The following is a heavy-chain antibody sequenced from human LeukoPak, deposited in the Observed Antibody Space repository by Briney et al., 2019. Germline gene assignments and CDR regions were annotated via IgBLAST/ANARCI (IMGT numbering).Heavy chain of an antibody. D-gene: IGHD3-10*01. Sequence: ASVKVSCKASGYTFTSYGISWVRQAPGQGREWMGWISAYNGNTNYAQKLKGRVTMTTDTSTRTAYMELRSLRSDDTAVYYCARDTTMVRGAPYYYGMDVWGQGTTVTVSS. V-gene: IGHV1-18*01. CDR1: GYTFTSYG. CDR2: ISAYNGNT. J-gene: IGHJ6*02. CDR3: ARDTTMVRGAPYYYGMDV.